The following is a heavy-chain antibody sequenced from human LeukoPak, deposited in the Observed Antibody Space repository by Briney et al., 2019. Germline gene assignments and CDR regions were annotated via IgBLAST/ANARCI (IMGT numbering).Heavy chain of an antibody. V-gene: IGHV3-9*01. CDR2: ISWNSGSI. J-gene: IGHJ4*02. CDR1: GFTFDDYA. CDR3: AKDNIRRFLEWLFDS. D-gene: IGHD3-3*01. Sequence: HPGGSLRLSCAASGFTFDDYAMHWVRQAPGKGLEWVSGISWNSGSIGYADSVKGRFTISRDNAKNSLYLQMNSLRAEDTALYYCAKDNIRRFLEWLFDSWGQGTLVTVSS.